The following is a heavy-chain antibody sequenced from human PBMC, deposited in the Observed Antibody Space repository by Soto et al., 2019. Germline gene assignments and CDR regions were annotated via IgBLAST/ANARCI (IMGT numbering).Heavy chain of an antibody. J-gene: IGHJ4*02. Sequence: GGSLRLSCAASGFTFSDYWMSWVRQAPGKGLEWVASIKYDGAEKTYVDSVKGRFTISRDNPKNSVYLQMASLRAEDTAVYYCARDGVAPGLYFAHWVQGTPVTVSS. CDR2: IKYDGAEK. D-gene: IGHD3-10*01. V-gene: IGHV3-7*05. CDR1: GFTFSDYW. CDR3: ARDGVAPGLYFAH.